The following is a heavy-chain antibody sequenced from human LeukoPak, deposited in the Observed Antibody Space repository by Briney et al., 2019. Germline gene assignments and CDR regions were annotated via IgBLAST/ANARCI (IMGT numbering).Heavy chain of an antibody. CDR3: VSFYETY. CDR1: GNYW. J-gene: IGHJ4*02. D-gene: IGHD2-2*01. Sequence: GGSLRLSCAASGNYWMHWVRQAPGKGLVWVSHVNSDGSWTTYADSVKGRFTISKDNAKNTVYLQMNDLRAEDTAVYYCVSFYETYWGRGTLVTVSS. CDR2: VNSDGSWT. V-gene: IGHV3-74*01.